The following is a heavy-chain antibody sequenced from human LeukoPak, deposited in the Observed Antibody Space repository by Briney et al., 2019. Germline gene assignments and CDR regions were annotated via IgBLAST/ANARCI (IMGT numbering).Heavy chain of an antibody. V-gene: IGHV3-48*03. D-gene: IGHD6-13*01. CDR1: GFTFSSYE. J-gene: IGHJ4*02. Sequence: GGSLRLSCAASGFTFSSYEGNWVRQAPGKGLEWISYISSGGNTIYYADSVKGRFTISRDNARNSVFLHMNSLRADDTAVYYCARGSYSSSWYLAYWGQGTLVTVSS. CDR3: ARGSYSSSWYLAY. CDR2: ISSGGNTI.